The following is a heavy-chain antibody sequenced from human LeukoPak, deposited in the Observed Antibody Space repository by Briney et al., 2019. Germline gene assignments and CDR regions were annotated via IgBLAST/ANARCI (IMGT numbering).Heavy chain of an antibody. D-gene: IGHD6-19*01. V-gene: IGHV3-7*01. CDR2: INPDGSNM. J-gene: IGHJ4*02. Sequence: GSLRLSCAASGFSFSSYWMSWVRQAPGKGLEWVANINPDGSNMLYVDSVKGRFTISRDNAKNSLYLQMNNLRAEDTAVYFCVSGLQWLYWGQGTLVTVSS. CDR3: VSGLQWLY. CDR1: GFSFSSYW.